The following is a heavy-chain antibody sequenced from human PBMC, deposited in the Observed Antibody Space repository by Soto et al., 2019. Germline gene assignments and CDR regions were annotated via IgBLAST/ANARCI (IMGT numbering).Heavy chain of an antibody. J-gene: IGHJ4*02. D-gene: IGHD1-26*01. Sequence: QVQLVESGGGVVQPGRSLRLSCAVSGFTFRNYGMHWVRQVPGKGLEWLAVIWYDGNKKFYADSVKGRFTISRDNSKNTLYLQMNSLRAEDTAVYYCSQDKDGGSYPSYFDFWGQGTLVTVSS. CDR3: SQDKDGGSYPSYFDF. CDR2: IWYDGNKK. V-gene: IGHV3-33*06. CDR1: GFTFRNYG.